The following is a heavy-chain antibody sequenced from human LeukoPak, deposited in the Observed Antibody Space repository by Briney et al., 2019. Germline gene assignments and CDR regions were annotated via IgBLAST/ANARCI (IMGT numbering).Heavy chain of an antibody. Sequence: PGGSLRLSCAASGFTFSSYAMHWVRQAPGKGLEWVAVISYDGSNKYYADSVKGRFTISRDNSKNTLYLQMNSLRAKDTAVYYCAKSPVTSSDYYYYYMDVWGKGTTVTIFS. CDR1: GFTFSSYA. CDR3: AKSPVTSSDYYYYYMDV. CDR2: ISYDGSNK. J-gene: IGHJ6*03. V-gene: IGHV3-30*04. D-gene: IGHD6-6*01.